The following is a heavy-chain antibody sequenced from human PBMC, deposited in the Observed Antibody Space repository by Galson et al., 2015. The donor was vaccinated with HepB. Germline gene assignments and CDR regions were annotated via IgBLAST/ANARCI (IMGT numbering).Heavy chain of an antibody. Sequence: SLRLSCAASGFTVSSNYMSWVRQAPGKGLEWVSVNYSGGSTYYADSVKGRFTISRDNSKNTLYLQMNSLRAEDTAVYYCARDMWELLGMDVWGQGTTVTVSS. D-gene: IGHD1-26*01. J-gene: IGHJ6*02. V-gene: IGHV3-53*01. CDR1: GFTVSSNY. CDR2: NYSGGST. CDR3: ARDMWELLGMDV.